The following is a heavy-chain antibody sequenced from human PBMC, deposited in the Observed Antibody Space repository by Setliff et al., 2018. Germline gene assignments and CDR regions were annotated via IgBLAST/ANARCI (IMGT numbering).Heavy chain of an antibody. Sequence: ASGKVSCKASGYTFTSYGSSWVRQAPGQGLEWMGWISVYNGKTKYAQKFQGRVTMTTDTSTRTAYMEVTSLRSDDTAVYYCATEKFPGDWGDYWGRGTLVTVSS. V-gene: IGHV1-18*01. CDR3: ATEKFPGDWGDY. J-gene: IGHJ4*02. CDR2: ISVYNGKT. D-gene: IGHD2-21*01. CDR1: GYTFTSYG.